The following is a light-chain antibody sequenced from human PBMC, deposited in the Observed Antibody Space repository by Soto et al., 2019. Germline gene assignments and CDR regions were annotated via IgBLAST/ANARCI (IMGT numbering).Light chain of an antibody. Sequence: DIQMTQSPSTLSASVGDRVTITCRASQSISSWLAWYQQKPGKAPKLLIYDASSLESGVPSRFSGSGSGTEFTLTISSLKPDDFATYYCQQYNSYRTFGQGPKVDIK. V-gene: IGKV1-5*01. CDR2: DAS. CDR1: QSISSW. J-gene: IGKJ1*01. CDR3: QQYNSYRT.